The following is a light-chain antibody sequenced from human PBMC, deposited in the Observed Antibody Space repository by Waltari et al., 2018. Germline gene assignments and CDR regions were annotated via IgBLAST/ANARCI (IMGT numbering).Light chain of an antibody. CDR1: QSVSRT. CDR3: QKYGTLPAT. J-gene: IGKJ1*01. V-gene: IGKV3-20*01. CDR2: DAS. Sequence: EIVLTQSPGTLSLSPGERATLSCRASQSVSRTLAWYQHNPGQAPRLLIYDASIRATGIPDRFSGSGSGTDFSLTISRLEPEDFAVYYCQKYGTLPATFGQGTKVEIK.